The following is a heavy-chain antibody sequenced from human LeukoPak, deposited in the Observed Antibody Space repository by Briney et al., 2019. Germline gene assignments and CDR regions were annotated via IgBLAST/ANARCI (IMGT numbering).Heavy chain of an antibody. D-gene: IGHD3-10*01. Sequence: SETLSLTCTVSIVSISDSNYFWGWIREPPGKGLQWIGGIYFGGTTYYNAPLKSRVTLSVDTSKNLFSLTLASVTAADTAIYYCARLRRVRGGRMEFDDWGQGTLVTVSS. J-gene: IGHJ4*02. CDR3: ARLRRVRGGRMEFDD. CDR1: IVSISDSNYF. V-gene: IGHV4-39*01. CDR2: IYFGGTT.